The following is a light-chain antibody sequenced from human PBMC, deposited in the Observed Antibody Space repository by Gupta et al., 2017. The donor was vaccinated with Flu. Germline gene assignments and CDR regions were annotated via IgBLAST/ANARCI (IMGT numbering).Light chain of an antibody. CDR2: DVN. J-gene: IGLJ3*02. V-gene: IGLV2-11*01. CDR1: SGDVGGYNY. CDR3: CSYAGSYREWV. Sequence: QSALTQPRSVSGSPGQSVTIPVTGTSGDVGGYNYVSWYQQNPGKAPKVMIYDVNKRPSGVPDRFSGSKSSNTASLTISGLQAEDEADYYCCSYAGSYREWVFGGGTKLTVL.